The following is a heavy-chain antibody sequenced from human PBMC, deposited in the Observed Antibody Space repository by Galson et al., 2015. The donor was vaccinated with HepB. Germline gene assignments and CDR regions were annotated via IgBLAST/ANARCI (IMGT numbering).Heavy chain of an antibody. CDR3: ARDTSEYGSGAFDI. Sequence: SVKVSCKASGYTFTSYAMHWVRQAPGQRLEWMGWINAGNGNTKYSQKFQGRVTITRDTSASTAYMELSSLRSEDTAVYYCARDTSEYGSGAFDIWGQGTMVTVSS. CDR1: GYTFTSYA. V-gene: IGHV1-3*01. CDR2: INAGNGNT. D-gene: IGHD3-10*01. J-gene: IGHJ3*02.